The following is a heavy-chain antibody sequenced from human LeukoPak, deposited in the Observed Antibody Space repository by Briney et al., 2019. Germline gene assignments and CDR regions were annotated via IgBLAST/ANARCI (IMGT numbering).Heavy chain of an antibody. CDR2: FSGGVGST. CDR3: AKVGSSGWSYFDY. D-gene: IGHD6-19*01. CDR1: GFTFKIYA. Sequence: GGSLRLSCAASGFTFKIYAMAWVRQAPGKGLEWVSGFSGGVGSTYYADSVKGRFTISRDNSKSTLYLLMNSLRAEDTAVYYCAKVGSSGWSYFDYWGQGTLVTVSS. V-gene: IGHV3-23*01. J-gene: IGHJ4*02.